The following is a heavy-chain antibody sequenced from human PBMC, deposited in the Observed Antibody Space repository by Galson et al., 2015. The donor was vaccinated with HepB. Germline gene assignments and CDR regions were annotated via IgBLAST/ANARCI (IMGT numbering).Heavy chain of an antibody. CDR3: ARNYGDYHYYYYGMDV. V-gene: IGHV5-10-1*01. Sequence: QSGAEVKKPGESLRISCKGSGYSFTSYWISWVRQMPGKGLEWMGRIDPSDSYTNYSPSFQGHVTISADKSISTAYLQWSSLKASDTAMYYCARNYGDYHYYYYGMDVWGQGTTVTVPS. J-gene: IGHJ6*02. CDR1: GYSFTSYW. CDR2: IDPSDSYT. D-gene: IGHD4-17*01.